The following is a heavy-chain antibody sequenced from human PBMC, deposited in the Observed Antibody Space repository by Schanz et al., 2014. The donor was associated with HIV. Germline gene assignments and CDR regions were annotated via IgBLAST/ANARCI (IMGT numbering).Heavy chain of an antibody. V-gene: IGHV3-21*04. CDR1: GFSFSSFS. Sequence: EVHLVESGGGLVEPGGSLRLSCEASGFSFSSFSMNWVRQAPGKGLEWVSSIGSGGGYKYYADSVNGRFTISRDNSKNTLYLQMTTLRIDDTAVYYCAKPEYDSRGNSQSHFDYWGQGTLVTVSS. CDR3: AKPEYDSRGNSQSHFDY. D-gene: IGHD3-22*01. J-gene: IGHJ4*02. CDR2: IGSGGGYK.